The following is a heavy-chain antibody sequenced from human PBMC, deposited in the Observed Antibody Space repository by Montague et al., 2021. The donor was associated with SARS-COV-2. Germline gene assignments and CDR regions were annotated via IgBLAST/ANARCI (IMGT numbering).Heavy chain of an antibody. CDR2: IKPNNSDT. Sequence: SVRVSCKGSEFTFTAYPIYWVRQAPGKGLEWMGFIKPNNSDTNHAQCLKGRVTMTSDTSNETAYMELIRLTSDDTAVYYCARDLSIFCQASAYWGQGTLVTVSS. V-gene: IGHV1-2*02. D-gene: IGHD6-6*01. CDR3: ARDLSIFCQASAY. J-gene: IGHJ4*02. CDR1: EFTFTAYP.